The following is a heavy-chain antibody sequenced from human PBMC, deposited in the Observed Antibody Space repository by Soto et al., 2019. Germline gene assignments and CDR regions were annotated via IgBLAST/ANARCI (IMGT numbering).Heavy chain of an antibody. Sequence: EVQLLESGGGLVQPGGSLRLSCAASGFTFSSYAMSWVRQAPGKGLEWVSAISGSGGSTYYADSVKGRFTISRDTSKNTLYLQMNSLRAEDTAVYYCAKDFGLGGYSSSWYGGYWGQGTLVTVSS. D-gene: IGHD6-13*01. J-gene: IGHJ4*02. V-gene: IGHV3-23*01. CDR1: GFTFSSYA. CDR3: AKDFGLGGYSSSWYGGY. CDR2: ISGSGGST.